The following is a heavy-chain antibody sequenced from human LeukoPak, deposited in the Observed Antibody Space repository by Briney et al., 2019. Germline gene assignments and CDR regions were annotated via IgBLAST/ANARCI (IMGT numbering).Heavy chain of an antibody. J-gene: IGHJ4*02. V-gene: IGHV3-33*01. CDR3: ARAACDSSAYCLFDY. Sequence: GGSLRLSCAASGFTFSGYGMHWVRQAPGKGLEWVAVIWYDGSNKYYADSVKGRFTIARDNSKYTLYLQMNSLRAEDTAVYYCARAACDSSAYCLFDYWGQGTLVTVSS. CDR1: GFTFSGYG. D-gene: IGHD3-22*01. CDR2: IWYDGSNK.